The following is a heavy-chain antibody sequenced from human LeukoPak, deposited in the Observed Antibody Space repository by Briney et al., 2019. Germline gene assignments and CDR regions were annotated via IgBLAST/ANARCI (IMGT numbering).Heavy chain of an antibody. V-gene: IGHV3-53*01. CDR2: IYSDDRT. CDR1: TFIVSSSH. Sequence: PGGSLRLSCAASTFIVSSSHMTWVRQTPGKGLEWVSVIYSDDRTFYADSVKGRFTISRDNAKNSLYLQMNSLRAEDTAVYSCARVIVTVPGQSDYFDYWGQGTLVTFSS. J-gene: IGHJ4*02. CDR3: ARVIVTVPGQSDYFDY. D-gene: IGHD2/OR15-2a*01.